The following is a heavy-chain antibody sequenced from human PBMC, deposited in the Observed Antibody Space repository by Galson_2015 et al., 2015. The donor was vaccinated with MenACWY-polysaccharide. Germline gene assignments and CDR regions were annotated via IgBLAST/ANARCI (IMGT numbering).Heavy chain of an antibody. CDR3: ARDEDWDFGY. V-gene: IGHV6-1*01. D-gene: IGHD3/OR15-3a*01. CDR2: TYYRSKWYN. J-gene: IGHJ4*02. Sequence: CAISGDSVSSHSAAWNWIRQSPSRGLEWLGRTYYRSKWYNDYAVSVKSRITINGDTSKNQFSLHLNSVTPEDTGVYYCARDEDWDFGYWGQGTLVTVSS. CDR1: GDSVSSHSAA.